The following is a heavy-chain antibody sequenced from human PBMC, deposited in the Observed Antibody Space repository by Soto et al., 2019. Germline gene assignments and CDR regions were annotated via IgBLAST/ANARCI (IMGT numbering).Heavy chain of an antibody. CDR1: GFIFSSYA. Sequence: GGSLRLSCAASGFIFSSYAMSWVRQAPGKGLEWVSSISSSGGSTYYADSVKGRFAISRDNSKNILYLQMSSLRAEDTAVYYCAKEARYYYGSGSHFEYWGQGTLVTVSS. CDR2: ISSSGGST. J-gene: IGHJ4*02. V-gene: IGHV3-23*01. CDR3: AKEARYYYGSGSHFEY. D-gene: IGHD3-10*01.